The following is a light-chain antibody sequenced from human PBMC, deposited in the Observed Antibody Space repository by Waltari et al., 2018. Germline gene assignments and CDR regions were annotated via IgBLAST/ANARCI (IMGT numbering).Light chain of an antibody. CDR2: EVS. CDR3: SSYAGSNNLV. V-gene: IGLV2-8*01. CDR1: SSDIGGYKY. Sequence: QSALTQPPSASGSPGQSVTISCTGTSSDIGGYKYVSWYRQYPGKGPKLLIYEVSKRPSGFPNRFSGSKSGNTASLTVSGLQAEDEADYYCSSYAGSNNLVFGTGTKVTVL. J-gene: IGLJ1*01.